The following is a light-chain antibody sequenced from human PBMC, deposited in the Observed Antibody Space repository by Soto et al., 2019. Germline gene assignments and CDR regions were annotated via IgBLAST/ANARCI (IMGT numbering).Light chain of an antibody. CDR1: IGNIASNY. Sequence: NFMLTQPHSVSESPGKTVIISCTRSIGNIASNYVQWYQQRPGSSPTTLIYEDNHRPSGVPDRFSGSIDSSSNSASLTISGLKTEDEADYYCQSYDSSNHVWVFGGGTKLTVL. CDR3: QSYDSSNHVWV. CDR2: EDN. J-gene: IGLJ3*02. V-gene: IGLV6-57*01.